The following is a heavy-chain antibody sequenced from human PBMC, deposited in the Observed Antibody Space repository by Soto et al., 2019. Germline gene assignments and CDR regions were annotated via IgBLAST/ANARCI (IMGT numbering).Heavy chain of an antibody. CDR3: ARYTQYSGSLYFDY. D-gene: IGHD1-26*01. CDR1: GYSFTSYW. V-gene: IGHV5-51*01. J-gene: IGHJ4*02. Sequence: LKISCKGSGYSFTSYWIGWVRQRPVKVLEWMGIIYPGDSDTRYSPSFQGQVTISADKSISTAYLQWSSLKASDTAMYYCARYTQYSGSLYFDYWGQGTLVTVSS. CDR2: IYPGDSDT.